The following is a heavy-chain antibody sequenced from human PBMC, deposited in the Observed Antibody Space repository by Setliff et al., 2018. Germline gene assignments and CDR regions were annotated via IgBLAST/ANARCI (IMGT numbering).Heavy chain of an antibody. J-gene: IGHJ5*02. Sequence: ASVKVSCKASGYTFVGYYLHWVRQAPGQGLEWMGWINPKTGGTNYAQKFQGRVTMTRDTANSTVYMDLSSLTSDDTAIYYCARGGGSYRAGNIRPTYWFDPWGQGTLVTVSS. CDR1: GYTFVGYY. CDR2: INPKTGGT. CDR3: ARGGGSYRAGNIRPTYWFDP. V-gene: IGHV1-2*02. D-gene: IGHD2-21*01.